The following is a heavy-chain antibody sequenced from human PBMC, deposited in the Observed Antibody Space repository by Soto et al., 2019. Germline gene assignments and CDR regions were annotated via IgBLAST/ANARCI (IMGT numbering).Heavy chain of an antibody. J-gene: IGHJ6*03. CDR1: GGTFSSYA. CDR3: ARPPWTAQGRDTYYYYYMDV. D-gene: IGHD1-1*01. Sequence: GASVKVSCKASGGTFSSYAISWVRQAPGQGLEWMGGIIPIFGTANYAQKFQGRVTITADESTSTAYMELSSLRSEDTAVYYCARPPWTAQGRDTYYYYYMDVWGKGTTVTVSS. CDR2: IIPIFGTA. V-gene: IGHV1-69*13.